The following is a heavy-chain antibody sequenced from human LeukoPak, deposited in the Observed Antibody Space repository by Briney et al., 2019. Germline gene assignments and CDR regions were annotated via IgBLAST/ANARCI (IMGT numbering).Heavy chain of an antibody. CDR1: GFTFSSYG. CDR2: IWYDGSNK. V-gene: IGHV3-33*01. J-gene: IGHJ4*02. CDR3: ARTGVDTAMSLDF. Sequence: GGSLRLSCAASGFTFSSYGMHWVRQAPGKGLEWVAVIWYDGSNKYYADSVKGRFTTSRDNSKNTLYLQMNSLRAEDTAVYYCARTGVDTAMSLDFWGQGTLVTVSS. D-gene: IGHD5-18*01.